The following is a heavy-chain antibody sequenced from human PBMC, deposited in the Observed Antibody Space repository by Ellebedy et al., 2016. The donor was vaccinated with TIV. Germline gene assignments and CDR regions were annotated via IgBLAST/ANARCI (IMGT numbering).Heavy chain of an antibody. Sequence: PGGSLRLSCAASGFTFSDYYMSWIRQAPGKGLEWVSYISGSSSYTNYADSVKGRFTISRDNAKNSLFLQMNSLRAEDTAVYFCARDYYGSGSYQEYWGQGTLVTVSS. D-gene: IGHD3-10*01. V-gene: IGHV3-11*06. CDR2: ISGSSSYT. CDR3: ARDYYGSGSYQEY. J-gene: IGHJ4*02. CDR1: GFTFSDYY.